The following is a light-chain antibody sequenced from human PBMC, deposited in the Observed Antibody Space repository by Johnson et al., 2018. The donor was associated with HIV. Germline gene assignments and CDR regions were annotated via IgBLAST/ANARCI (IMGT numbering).Light chain of an antibody. V-gene: IGLV1-51*01. J-gene: IGLJ1*01. Sequence: HSVLTQPPSVSAAPGQKVTISCSGSSSNIGNNYVSWYQQLPGTAPKLLIYDNNKRPSGIPDRFSGSKSGPSATLGITGLQTGDEADYYCGTWDSSLSAAVCGTGTKVTVL. CDR2: DNN. CDR1: SSNIGNNY. CDR3: GTWDSSLSAAV.